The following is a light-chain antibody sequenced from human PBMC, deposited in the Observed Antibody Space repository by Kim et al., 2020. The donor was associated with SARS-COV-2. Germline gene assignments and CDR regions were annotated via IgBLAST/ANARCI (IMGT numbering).Light chain of an antibody. J-gene: IGKJ2*01. V-gene: IGKV3-11*01. CDR2: DAS. CDR1: PSVSSY. CDR3: QQRDNWPPYT. Sequence: EIVLTQSQATLSLSPGERATLSCRASPSVSSYLAWYQQKPGQAPRLLIYDASNRATDIPARFSGSGSGTDFTLTISSLGPEDFAVYYCQQRDNWPPYTFGQGTKLAI.